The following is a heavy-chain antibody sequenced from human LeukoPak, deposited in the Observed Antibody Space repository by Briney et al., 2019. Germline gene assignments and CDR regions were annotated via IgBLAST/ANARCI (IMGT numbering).Heavy chain of an antibody. D-gene: IGHD4-17*01. CDR2: ISSNGGST. Sequence: GGSIRLSCSASGFTFSSYAMHWVRQAPGKGLEYVSAISSNGGSTYYADSVKGRFTISRDNSKNTLYLQMSSLRAEDTAVYYCVNRGPYGDYDYWGQGTLVTVSS. CDR3: VNRGPYGDYDY. J-gene: IGHJ4*02. V-gene: IGHV3-64D*06. CDR1: GFTFSSYA.